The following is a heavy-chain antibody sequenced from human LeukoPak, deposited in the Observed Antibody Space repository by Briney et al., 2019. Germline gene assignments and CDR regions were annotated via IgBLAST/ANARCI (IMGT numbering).Heavy chain of an antibody. Sequence: PSETLSLTCTVSGGSISSYYWSWIRQPAGKGLEWIGRICTSGSTNYNPSLKSRVTMSVDTSKNQFSLKLSSVTAADTAVYYCARVGRLLWFGDPAGDYYYMDVWGKGTTVTISS. CDR3: ARVGRLLWFGDPAGDYYYMDV. V-gene: IGHV4-4*07. CDR2: ICTSGST. CDR1: GGSISSYY. J-gene: IGHJ6*03. D-gene: IGHD3-10*01.